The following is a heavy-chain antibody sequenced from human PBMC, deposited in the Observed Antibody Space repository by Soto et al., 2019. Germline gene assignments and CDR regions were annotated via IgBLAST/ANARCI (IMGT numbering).Heavy chain of an antibody. CDR2: TYYRSKWYN. Sequence: SQTLSLTCAISGDSVSSNSAAWNWIRQSPSRGLEWLGRTYYRSKWYNDYAVSVRSRITINPDTSRNQFSLQLNSMTPEDTAMYYCARVFGTIYYYGMDVWGQGTTVTVSS. J-gene: IGHJ6*02. CDR3: ARVFGTIYYYGMDV. V-gene: IGHV6-1*01. D-gene: IGHD1-7*01. CDR1: GDSVSSNSAA.